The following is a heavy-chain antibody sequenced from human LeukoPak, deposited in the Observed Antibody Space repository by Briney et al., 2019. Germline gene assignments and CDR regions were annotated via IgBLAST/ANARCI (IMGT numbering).Heavy chain of an antibody. D-gene: IGHD2-15*01. J-gene: IGHJ4*02. V-gene: IGHV3-21*01. CDR3: ARDARYCSGGSCLDRLESDY. CDR1: GFTFSSYG. CDR2: ISSSSRSYI. Sequence: GGTLRLSCAASGFTFSSYGMSWVRQAPGKGLEWVSSISSSSRSYIYHADSVKGRFTISRDNAKNSLYLQMNSLRAEDTAVYYCARDARYCSGGSCLDRLESDYWGQGTLVTVSS.